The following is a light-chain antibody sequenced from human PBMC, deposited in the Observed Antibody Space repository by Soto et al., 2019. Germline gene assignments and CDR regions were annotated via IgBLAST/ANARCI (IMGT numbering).Light chain of an antibody. CDR1: SSNIGSNT. CDR3: AAWDDSLNGHVV. V-gene: IGLV1-44*01. J-gene: IGLJ2*01. CDR2: SNN. Sequence: QSVLTQPPSASGIPGQRVTISCSGSSSNIGSNTVNWYQQLPGTAPKLLIYSNNQRPSGVPDRFSGSTSGASASLAISGLQSEDEADYYCAAWDDSLNGHVVFGGGTKLTVL.